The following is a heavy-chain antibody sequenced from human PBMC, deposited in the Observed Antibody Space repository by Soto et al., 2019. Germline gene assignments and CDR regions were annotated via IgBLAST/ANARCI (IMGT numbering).Heavy chain of an antibody. D-gene: IGHD6-13*01. J-gene: IGHJ4*02. CDR1: GGSISSSSYY. Sequence: SETLSLPCTVSGGSISSSSYYWVWIRQPPGKGLEWIGSIYYSGSTYYNPSLKSRVTISVDTSKNQFSLKLSSVTAADTAVYYCARRQSSSWYGLWGQGTLVTVSS. CDR2: IYYSGST. CDR3: ARRQSSSWYGL. V-gene: IGHV4-39*01.